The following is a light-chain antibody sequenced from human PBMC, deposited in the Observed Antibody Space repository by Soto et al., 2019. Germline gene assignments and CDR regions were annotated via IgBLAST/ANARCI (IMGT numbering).Light chain of an antibody. CDR2: WAS. CDR3: QQYYSTPVT. Sequence: DIVMTQSPDSLAVSLGERATINCKSIQSILFISNNKNYLTWYQQKPGQPPKPLIYWASTRESGVPDRFSGSGSGTDFTLTISSLQAEDVAVYYCQQYYSTPVTFGVGTKVEIK. J-gene: IGKJ4*01. CDR1: QSILFISNNKNY. V-gene: IGKV4-1*01.